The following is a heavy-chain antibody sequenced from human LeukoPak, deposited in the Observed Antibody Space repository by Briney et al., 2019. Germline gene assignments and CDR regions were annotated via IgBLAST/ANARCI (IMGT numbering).Heavy chain of an antibody. CDR1: GGSISSYY. D-gene: IGHD5-18*01. J-gene: IGHJ4*02. V-gene: IGHV4-59*01. Sequence: SETLSLTCTVSGGSISSYYWSWIRQFPGKGLEWIGHIFYSGSTNYNPSLKSRVTISVDTSKNQFSLKLSSVTAADTAVYYCAGGGYSYFPYWGQGTLVTVSS. CDR3: AGGGYSYFPY. CDR2: IFYSGST.